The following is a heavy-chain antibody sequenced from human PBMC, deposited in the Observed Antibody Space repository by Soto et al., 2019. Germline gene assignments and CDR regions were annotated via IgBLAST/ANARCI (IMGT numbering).Heavy chain of an antibody. CDR1: GFIFSSHG. J-gene: IGHJ4*02. V-gene: IGHV3-33*01. D-gene: IGHD1-26*01. CDR3: VRDPNSGSYHDY. CDR2: IWNDGSKK. Sequence: QVQLVASGGGVVQPGTSLRLSCAASGFIFSSHGMHWVRQAPGKGLEWVAVIWNDGSKKYYAYSVKGRCTIARDNSNNALYMEMNSLRAEDTAVYYCVRDPNSGSYHDYWGQGTLVTVSS.